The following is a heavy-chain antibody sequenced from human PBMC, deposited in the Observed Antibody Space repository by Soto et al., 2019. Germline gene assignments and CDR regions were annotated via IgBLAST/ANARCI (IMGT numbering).Heavy chain of an antibody. Sequence: SVKVSCKASGYTFTGYHMRWVRLAPGQGLEWMGWINPNSGGTNYAQKFQGWVTMTRDTSISTAYMELSRLRSDDTAVYYCARDRQDCSGGSCYPSPLDVFDFWVQGTMVT. CDR2: INPNSGGT. CDR1: GYTFTGYH. CDR3: ARDRQDCSGGSCYPSPLDVFDF. D-gene: IGHD2-15*01. J-gene: IGHJ3*01. V-gene: IGHV1-2*04.